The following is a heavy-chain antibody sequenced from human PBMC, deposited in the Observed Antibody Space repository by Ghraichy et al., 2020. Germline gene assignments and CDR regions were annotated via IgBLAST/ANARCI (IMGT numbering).Heavy chain of an antibody. CDR1: GGSISSSSYY. Sequence: SETLSLTCTVSGGSISSSSYYWGWIRQPPGKGLEWIGSIYYSGSTYYNPSLKSRVTISVDTSKNQFSLKLSSVTAADTAVYYCASTTLDSSSWSYYFDYWGQGTLVTVSS. CDR3: ASTTLDSSSWSYYFDY. D-gene: IGHD6-13*01. V-gene: IGHV4-39*01. J-gene: IGHJ4*02. CDR2: IYYSGST.